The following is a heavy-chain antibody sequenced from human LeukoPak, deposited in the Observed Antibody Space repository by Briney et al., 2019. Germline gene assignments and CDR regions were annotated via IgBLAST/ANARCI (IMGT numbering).Heavy chain of an antibody. J-gene: IGHJ4*02. Sequence: GASVKVSCKASANTFTGYYIHWVRQAPGQGLEWMGWINPNSGGTNYAQKFQGRVTMTRDTSISTAYMELSRLRSDDTAAYYCARGGYDILTGYYKLDYWGQGTLVTVSS. CDR1: ANTFTGYY. V-gene: IGHV1-2*02. CDR3: ARGGYDILTGYYKLDY. D-gene: IGHD3-9*01. CDR2: INPNSGGT.